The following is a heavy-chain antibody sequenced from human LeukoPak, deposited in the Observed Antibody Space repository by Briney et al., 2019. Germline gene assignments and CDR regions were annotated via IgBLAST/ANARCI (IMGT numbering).Heavy chain of an antibody. V-gene: IGHV3-23*01. J-gene: IGHJ3*02. CDR1: GFTFSSYA. D-gene: IGHD3/OR15-3a*01. CDR2: ISGSGGST. CDR3: AKDYMIFGVVIILTDAFDI. Sequence: GGSLRLSCAASGFTFSSYAVSWVRQAPGKGLEWVSAISGSGGSTYYADSVKGRFTISRDNSKNTLYLQMNSLRAEDTAVYYCAKDYMIFGVVIILTDAFDIWGQGTMVTVSS.